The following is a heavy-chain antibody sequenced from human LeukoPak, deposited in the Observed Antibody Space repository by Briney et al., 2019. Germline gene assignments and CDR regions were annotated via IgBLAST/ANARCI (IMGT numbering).Heavy chain of an antibody. D-gene: IGHD3-9*01. J-gene: IGHJ4*02. V-gene: IGHV1-2*02. CDR1: GYTFTGYY. CDR3: ARGGAILRYFDWLLEADY. CDR2: INPNSGGT. Sequence: ASVKVSCKASGYTFTGYYMHWVRQAPGQGLEWMGWINPNSGGTNYAQKFQGRVTMTRDTSISTAYMELSRLRSDDTAVYYCARGGAILRYFDWLLEADYWGQGTLVTASS.